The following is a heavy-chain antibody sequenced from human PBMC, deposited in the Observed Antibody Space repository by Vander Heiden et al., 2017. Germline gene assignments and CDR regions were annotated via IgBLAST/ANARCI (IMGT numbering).Heavy chain of an antibody. CDR2: MNPNSGNT. D-gene: IGHD3-3*01. Sequence: QLVQSGAEVKKPGASVKVSCKAHGYTLPSYDINWVRQATGQGLEWMGWMNPNSGNTGYAQKFQGRVTMTRNTSISTAYMELSSLRSEDTAVYYCARVKVGWRGYYFGYWGQGTLVTVSS. V-gene: IGHV1-8*01. CDR3: ARVKVGWRGYYFGY. J-gene: IGHJ4*02. CDR1: GYTLPSYD.